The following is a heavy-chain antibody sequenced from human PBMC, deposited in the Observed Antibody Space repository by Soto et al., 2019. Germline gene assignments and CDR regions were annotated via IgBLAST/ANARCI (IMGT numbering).Heavy chain of an antibody. D-gene: IGHD2-21*02. CDR2: IFSGGST. CDR3: ATRVTAGY. Sequence: PGGSLRLSCAASGFTFSNYAVTWVRQAPGKGLEWVSVIFSGGSTNYADSVKGRFTISRDNSKNTLYLQMNSLRAEDTAVYYCATRVTAGYWGQGTLVTVSS. V-gene: IGHV3-66*01. J-gene: IGHJ4*02. CDR1: GFTFSNYA.